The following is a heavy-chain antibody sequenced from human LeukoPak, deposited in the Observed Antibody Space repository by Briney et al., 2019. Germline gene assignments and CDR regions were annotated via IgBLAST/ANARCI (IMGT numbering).Heavy chain of an antibody. V-gene: IGHV1-46*01. D-gene: IGHD5-24*01. Sequence: ASVKVSCKASGYTVTSYYMHWVRQAPGQGLEWMAILNPSGGSSSYAQKFQGRATLTRATSTGTVYMELSSLRSEDTAVYYCASVYKHGMDVWGQGTTVIVSS. J-gene: IGHJ6*02. CDR2: LNPSGGSS. CDR3: ASVYKHGMDV. CDR1: GYTVTSYY.